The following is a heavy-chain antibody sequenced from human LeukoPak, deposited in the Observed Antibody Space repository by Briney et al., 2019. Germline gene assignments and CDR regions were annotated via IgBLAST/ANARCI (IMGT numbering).Heavy chain of an antibody. V-gene: IGHV2-5*02. Sequence: SGPTLVKPTQTLTLTCTFSGFSLSTSGVGVGWIRQPPGKALEWLALIYWDDDKRYSPSLKSRLTITKDTSKNQVILTMTNMDPNDNAPYFLAPSPSLVPGESLINWGQGTLVTVSS. CDR3: APSPSLVPGESLIN. D-gene: IGHD3-10*01. J-gene: IGHJ4*02. CDR2: IYWDDDK. CDR1: GFSLSTSGVG.